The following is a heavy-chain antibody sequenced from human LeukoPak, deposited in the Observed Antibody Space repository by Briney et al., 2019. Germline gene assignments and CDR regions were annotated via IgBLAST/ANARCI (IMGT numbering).Heavy chain of an antibody. J-gene: IGHJ5*02. D-gene: IGHD6-25*01. CDR1: GGTFSNYA. Sequence: SVKVSCKASGGTFSNYAISWVRQAPGQGLEWLGGIIPMFGTAKYAQKFQGRVTITTDESTTTAYMELISLRFEDTAVYYCVRRQALRGRHRAFDPWGQGTLVTVTS. CDR3: VRRQALRGRHRAFDP. CDR2: IIPMFGTA. V-gene: IGHV1-69*05.